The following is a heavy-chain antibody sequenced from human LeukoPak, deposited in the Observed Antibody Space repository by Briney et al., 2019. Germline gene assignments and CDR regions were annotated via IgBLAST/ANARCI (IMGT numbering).Heavy chain of an antibody. CDR2: ISSSGSTI. CDR3: ATKVVTDAFDI. Sequence: GGSLRLSCAASGFTFSDYYMSWIRQAPGKGPEWVSYISSSGSTIYYADSVKGRFTISRDNAKNSLYLQMNSLRAEDTAVYYCATKVVTDAFDIWGQGTMVTVSS. CDR1: GFTFSDYY. J-gene: IGHJ3*02. D-gene: IGHD3-22*01. V-gene: IGHV3-11*01.